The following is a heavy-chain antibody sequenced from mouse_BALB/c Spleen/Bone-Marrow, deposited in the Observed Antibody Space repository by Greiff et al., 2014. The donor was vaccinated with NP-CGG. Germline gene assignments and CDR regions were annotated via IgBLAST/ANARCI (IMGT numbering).Heavy chain of an antibody. CDR1: GYTFTSYW. Sequence: QVQLQQPGAELVKPGASVKLSCKASGYTFTSYWMHWVKQRPGQGLEWIGEINPSNGRTNYNEKFKTKATLTVDKSSNTAYMQLSRLTSEDFAVYYCARKGADYEDYWGQGTTLTVSS. J-gene: IGHJ2*01. V-gene: IGHV1S81*02. CDR2: INPSNGRT. D-gene: IGHD2-4*01. CDR3: ARKGADYEDY.